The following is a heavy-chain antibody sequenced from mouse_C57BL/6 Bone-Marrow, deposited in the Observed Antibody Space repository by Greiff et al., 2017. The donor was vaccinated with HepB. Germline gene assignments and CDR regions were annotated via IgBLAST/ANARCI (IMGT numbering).Heavy chain of an antibody. Sequence: QVQLQQSGAELVRPGASVKLSCKASGYTFTDYYINWVKQRPGQGLEWIARIYPGSGNTYYNEKFKGKATLTAEKSSSTAYMQLSSLTSEDSAVYFCARNSNYCAMDYWGQGTSVTVSS. CDR3: ARNSNYCAMDY. CDR2: IYPGSGNT. D-gene: IGHD2-5*01. CDR1: GYTFTDYY. J-gene: IGHJ4*01. V-gene: IGHV1-76*01.